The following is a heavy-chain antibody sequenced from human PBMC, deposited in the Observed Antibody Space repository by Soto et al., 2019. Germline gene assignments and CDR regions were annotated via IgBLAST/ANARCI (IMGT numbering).Heavy chain of an antibody. CDR3: ARSVTP. J-gene: IGHJ5*02. CDR2: LYYSGST. CDR1: GGSISSGGYY. Sequence: QVQLQESGPGLVKPSHTLSLTCTVSGGSISSGGYYWSWIRQHPGQGLEWIGYLYYSGSTYYNPSLNSRVTISVDTSRNQCSLKLGAVSGADTAVYYCARSVTPWGQGTLVTVSS. V-gene: IGHV4-31*03. D-gene: IGHD3-10*01.